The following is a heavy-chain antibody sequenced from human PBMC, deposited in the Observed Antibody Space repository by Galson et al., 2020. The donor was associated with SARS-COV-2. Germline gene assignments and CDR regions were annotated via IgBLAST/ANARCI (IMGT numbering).Heavy chain of an antibody. CDR1: GFTFSSYS. Sequence: GGSLRLSCAASGFTFSSYSMNWVRQAPGKGLEWVSYISSSSSTIYYADSVKGRFTISRDNAKNSLYLQMNSLRAEDTAVYYCARMYYSSGWAYYYYMDVWGKGTTVTISS. V-gene: IGHV3-48*01. CDR2: ISSSSSTI. J-gene: IGHJ6*03. D-gene: IGHD6-19*01. CDR3: ARMYYSSGWAYYYYMDV.